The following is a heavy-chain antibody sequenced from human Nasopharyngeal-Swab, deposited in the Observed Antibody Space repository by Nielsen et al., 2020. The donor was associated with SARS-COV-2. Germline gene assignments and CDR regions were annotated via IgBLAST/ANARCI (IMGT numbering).Heavy chain of an antibody. Sequence: GGPLRLSCAASGFTFSDYYVSWIRQAPGKGLEWVSYISSSGSTIHYADSVKGRFTISRDNAKNSLYLQMNSLRAEDTAVYYCARYGGIQILTGYFDYWGPGTLVTVSS. D-gene: IGHD3-9*01. CDR3: ARYGGIQILTGYFDY. J-gene: IGHJ4*02. CDR2: ISSSGSTI. V-gene: IGHV3-11*04. CDR1: GFTFSDYY.